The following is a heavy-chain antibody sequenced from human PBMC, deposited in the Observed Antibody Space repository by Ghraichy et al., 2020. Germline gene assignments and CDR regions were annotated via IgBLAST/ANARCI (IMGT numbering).Heavy chain of an antibody. J-gene: IGHJ4*02. CDR1: GYTFTSYG. CDR2: ISAYNGNT. CDR3: ARAPPPPYSSGWSQGHFDY. D-gene: IGHD6-19*01. V-gene: IGHV1-18*01. Sequence: ASVKVSCKASGYTFTSYGISWVRQAPGQGLEWMGWISAYNGNTNYAQKLQGRVTMTTDTSTSTAYMELRSLRSDDTAVYYCARAPPPPYSSGWSQGHFDYWGQGTLVTVSS.